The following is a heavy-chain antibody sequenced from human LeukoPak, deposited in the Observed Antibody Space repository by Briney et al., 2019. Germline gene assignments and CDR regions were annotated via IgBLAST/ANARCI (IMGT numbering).Heavy chain of an antibody. J-gene: IGHJ4*02. V-gene: IGHV3-23*01. CDR2: ISVSGGST. D-gene: IGHD4-23*01. CDR3: AKSVVTYYFDY. Sequence: AGGSLRLSCAASGFTFSSYAISWVRQAPGKGLEWVSTISVSGGSTYYADSVKGRFTISRDNSKNTLYLQMNSLRAEDTAVYYCAKSVVTYYFDYWGQGTLVTVSS. CDR1: GFTFSSYA.